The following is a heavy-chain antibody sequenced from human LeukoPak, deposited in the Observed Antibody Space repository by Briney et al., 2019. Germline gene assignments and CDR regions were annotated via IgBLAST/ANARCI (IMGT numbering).Heavy chain of an antibody. D-gene: IGHD6-13*01. CDR1: GFTFSSYA. V-gene: IGHV3-23*01. Sequence: AGGSLRLSCAASGFTFSSYAMSWVRQAPGKGLEWVSAISGSGGSTYYADSVKGRFTISRDNSKNTLYLQMNSLRAEDTAVYYCAKDFKYQLNADNSSWYSYWGQGTLDTVSS. CDR3: AKDFKYQLNADNSSWYSY. CDR2: ISGSGGST. J-gene: IGHJ4*02.